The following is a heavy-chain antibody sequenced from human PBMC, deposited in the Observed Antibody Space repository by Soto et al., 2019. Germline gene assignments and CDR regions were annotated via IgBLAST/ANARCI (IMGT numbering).Heavy chain of an antibody. CDR3: ALPALDDIRKRYDAFDI. D-gene: IGHD3-22*01. V-gene: IGHV4-39*01. J-gene: IGHJ3*02. Sequence: QLQLQESGPGLVKPSETLSLTCTVSGGSISSSSYYWGWIRQPPGKGLEWIGSIYYSGSTYYNPSLKSRVTISVDTSKNQFSLKLSSVTAADTAVYYCALPALDDIRKRYDAFDIWGQGTMVTVSS. CDR2: IYYSGST. CDR1: GGSISSSSYY.